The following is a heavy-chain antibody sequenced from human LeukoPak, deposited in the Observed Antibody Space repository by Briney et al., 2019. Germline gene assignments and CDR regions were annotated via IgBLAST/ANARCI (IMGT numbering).Heavy chain of an antibody. J-gene: IGHJ4*02. D-gene: IGHD3-22*01. Sequence: GRSLRLSCAASGFTFDDYAMHWVRQAPGKGLEWVAFIRYDGSNKYYADSVKGRFTISRDNSKNTLYLQMNSLRAEDTAVYYCAKGRKGDYYDSSGQPDYWGQGTLVTVSS. CDR1: GFTFDDYA. V-gene: IGHV3-30*02. CDR3: AKGRKGDYYDSSGQPDY. CDR2: IRYDGSNK.